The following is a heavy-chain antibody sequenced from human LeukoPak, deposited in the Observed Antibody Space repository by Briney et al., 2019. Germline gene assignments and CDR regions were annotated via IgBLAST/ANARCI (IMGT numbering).Heavy chain of an antibody. CDR3: ARGRYRGVFDY. CDR1: GGSFSGYY. J-gene: IGHJ4*02. V-gene: IGHV4-34*01. CDR2: INHSGST. Sequence: SETLSLTCAVYGGSFSGYYWSWIRQPPGKGLEWIGEINHSGSTNYNPSLKSRVTISVDTSKNQLSLKLSSVTAADTAVYYCARGRYRGVFDYWGQGTLVTVSS. D-gene: IGHD1-26*01.